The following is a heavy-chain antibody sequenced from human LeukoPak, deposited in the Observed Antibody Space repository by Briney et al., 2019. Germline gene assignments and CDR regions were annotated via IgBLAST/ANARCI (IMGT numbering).Heavy chain of an antibody. CDR2: INPNSGGT. D-gene: IGHD4-17*01. V-gene: IGHV1-2*06. Sequence: ASVKVSCKASGYTFTGYYMHWVRQAPGQGLEWMGRINPNSGGTNYAQKFQGRVTMTRDTSISTAYMELSRLRSDDTAVYYCAREVDDYGDFKRGFDYWGQGTLVTVSS. J-gene: IGHJ4*02. CDR1: GYTFTGYY. CDR3: AREVDDYGDFKRGFDY.